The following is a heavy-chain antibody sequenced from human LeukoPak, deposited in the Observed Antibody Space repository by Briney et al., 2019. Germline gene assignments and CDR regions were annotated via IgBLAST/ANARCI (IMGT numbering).Heavy chain of an antibody. D-gene: IGHD3-9*01. V-gene: IGHV3-23*01. CDR1: GFTFSNSA. CDR2: LSGSGITT. Sequence: GGSLRLSCAASGFTFSNSAMSWVRQAPGKGLEWVSTLSGSGITTYYADSVKGRFTISRDNSKNTLYLQMNSLRAEDTAVYYCAKGPSYYDILTGYSNWGQGTLVTVSS. J-gene: IGHJ4*02. CDR3: AKGPSYYDILTGYSN.